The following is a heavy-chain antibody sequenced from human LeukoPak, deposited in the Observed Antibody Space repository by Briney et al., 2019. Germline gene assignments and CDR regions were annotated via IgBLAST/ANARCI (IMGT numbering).Heavy chain of an antibody. CDR2: LNYNGGNT. V-gene: IGHV3-23*01. CDR1: GFTFSTYA. CDR3: AKSPGYYFDY. J-gene: IGHJ4*02. Sequence: GGSLRLSCAASGFTFSTYAMTWLRQAPGKGLEWVSALNYNGGNTYYADSVKGRFTISRDNSKNTLYLQMNSLRAEDTAVYYCAKSPGYYFDYWGQGTLVTVSS.